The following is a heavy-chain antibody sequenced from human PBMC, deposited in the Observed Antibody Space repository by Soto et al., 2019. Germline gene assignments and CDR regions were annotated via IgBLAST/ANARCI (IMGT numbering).Heavy chain of an antibody. CDR3: TRVLGSSWYQAFFDY. Sequence: GGSLRLSCAASGFTFSNYGMHWVCQAQRKGLEWVAVISYDESNKYYADSVKDRFTISRDDSKKSLFLQMNSLKTEDTDVYYCTRVLGSSWYQAFFDYWGRRTLVTDSS. D-gene: IGHD6-13*01. CDR1: GFTFSNYG. CDR2: ISYDESNK. V-gene: IGHV3-30*03. J-gene: IGHJ4*01.